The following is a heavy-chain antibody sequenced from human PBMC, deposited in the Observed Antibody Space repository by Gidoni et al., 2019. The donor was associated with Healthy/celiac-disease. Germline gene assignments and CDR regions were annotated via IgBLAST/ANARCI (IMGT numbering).Heavy chain of an antibody. CDR3: ARDGDPRRYSSGWYPFDY. CDR1: GFTFSDYH. D-gene: IGHD6-19*01. CDR2: ISSSGSTI. J-gene: IGHJ4*02. V-gene: IGHV3-11*01. Sequence: QVQLVESGGGLVTPGGSLRLSCAASGFTFSDYHMRWIRQAPGKGLEWVSYISSSGSTIYDADSVKGRFTISRDNAKNSLYLQMNSLRAEDTAVYYCARDGDPRRYSSGWYPFDYWGQGTLVTVSS.